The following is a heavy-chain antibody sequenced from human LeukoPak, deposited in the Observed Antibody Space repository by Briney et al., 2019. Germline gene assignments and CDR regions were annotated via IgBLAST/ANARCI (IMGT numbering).Heavy chain of an antibody. Sequence: ASVKVSCKASGYTFTNNYLHWVRQAPGQGLEWMGMIYPRDGSTSYAQNFQGRVTVTRDTSTTTVHMELRGLRSEDTAVYYCAREGPHDSSGYWGQGTLVTVSS. CDR3: AREGPHDSSGY. CDR1: GYTFTNNY. J-gene: IGHJ4*02. D-gene: IGHD3-22*01. V-gene: IGHV1-46*01. CDR2: IYPRDGST.